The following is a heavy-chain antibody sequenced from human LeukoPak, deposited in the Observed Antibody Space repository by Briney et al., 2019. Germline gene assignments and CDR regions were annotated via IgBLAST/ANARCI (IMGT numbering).Heavy chain of an antibody. CDR3: AREWGHYYGSGSYNYGAVDI. V-gene: IGHV4-34*01. J-gene: IGHJ3*02. D-gene: IGHD3-10*01. CDR1: GGSFSGYY. CDR2: INHSGST. Sequence: TSETLALNCAVYGGSFSGYYWSWIHQPPGKGLYLMGEINHSGSTNYNPSLKSRVTISVATSKNQFSLKLSSVTAADTAVYYCAREWGHYYGSGSYNYGAVDIWGQGTMVTVSS.